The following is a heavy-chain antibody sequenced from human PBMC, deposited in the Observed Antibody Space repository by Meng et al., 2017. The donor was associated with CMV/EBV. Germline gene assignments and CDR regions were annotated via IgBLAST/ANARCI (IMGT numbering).Heavy chain of an antibody. V-gene: IGHV4-34*01. J-gene: IGHJ4*02. CDR1: GGSLIGNN. Sequence: GQLPPVGAGQLKSPGTLSLTWAAYGGSLIGNNWSWIQQPPGKGLGWIGEINHSGSTNYNPSLKSRVTISVDTSKNQFSLKLSSVTAADTAVYYCARGEKIQLPSVFDYWGQGTLVTVSS. CDR3: ARGEKIQLPSVFDY. D-gene: IGHD5-18*01. CDR2: INHSGST.